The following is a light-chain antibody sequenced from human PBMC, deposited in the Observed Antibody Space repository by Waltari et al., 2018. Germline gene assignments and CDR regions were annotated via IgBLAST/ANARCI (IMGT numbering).Light chain of an antibody. CDR3: QQYNNWLSRT. CDR1: QSVSSN. Sequence: EIVMTQSPATLSVSPGERAHLPCRASQSVSSNLAWYQQKPGQAPRLLIYGASTRATGIPARFSGSGSGTEFTLTISSLQSEDFAVYYCQQYNNWLSRTFGGGTKVEIK. CDR2: GAS. J-gene: IGKJ4*01. V-gene: IGKV3D-15*01.